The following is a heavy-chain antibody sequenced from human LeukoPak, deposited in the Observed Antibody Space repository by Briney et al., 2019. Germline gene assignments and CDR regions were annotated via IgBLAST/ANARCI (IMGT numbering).Heavy chain of an antibody. CDR3: ARERGVFDI. V-gene: IGHV3-33*01. Sequence: QPGRSLRLSCAASGFTFSSYGMHWVRQAPGKGLEWVAVIWYDGSNKYYADSVKGRFTISRDNAKNSLYLQMNSLRAEDTAVYYCARERGVFDIWGQGTMVTVSS. J-gene: IGHJ3*02. CDR2: IWYDGSNK. CDR1: GFTFSSYG.